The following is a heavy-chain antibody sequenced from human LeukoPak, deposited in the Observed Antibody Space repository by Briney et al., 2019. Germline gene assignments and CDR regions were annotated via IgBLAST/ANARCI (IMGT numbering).Heavy chain of an antibody. CDR1: GGSISSYY. D-gene: IGHD1-26*01. CDR2: INHSGST. Sequence: SETLSLTCTVSGGSISSYYWSWIRQPPGKGLEWIGEINHSGSTNYNPSLKSRVTISVDTSKNQFSLKLSSVTAADTAVYYCARGYSLVGATWFDPWGQGTLVTVSS. J-gene: IGHJ5*02. V-gene: IGHV4-34*01. CDR3: ARGYSLVGATWFDP.